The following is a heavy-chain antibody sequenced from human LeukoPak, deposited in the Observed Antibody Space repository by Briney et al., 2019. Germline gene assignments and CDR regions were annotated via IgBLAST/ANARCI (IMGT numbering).Heavy chain of an antibody. CDR3: ARHGTGGVYDY. V-gene: IGHV4-31*03. J-gene: IGHJ4*02. D-gene: IGHD1-1*01. Sequence: SETLSLTCTVSGGSISSGGYYWSWIRQHPGKGLEWIGYIYYSGSTYYNPSLKSRVTISVDTSKNQFSLKLTSVTAADTAVYYCARHGTGGVYDYWGQGTVVTVSS. CDR2: IYYSGST. CDR1: GGSISSGGYY.